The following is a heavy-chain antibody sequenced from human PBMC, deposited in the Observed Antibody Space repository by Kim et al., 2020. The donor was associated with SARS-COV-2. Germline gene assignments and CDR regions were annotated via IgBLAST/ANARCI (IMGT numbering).Heavy chain of an antibody. CDR1: GGSISSGSYY. V-gene: IGHV4-61*02. CDR3: ATGGFWSGSYYFDY. D-gene: IGHD3-3*01. Sequence: SETLSLTCTVSGGSISSGSYYWSWIRQPAGKGLEWIGRIYTSGSTNYNPSLKSRVTISVDTSKNQFSLKLSSVTAADTAVYYCATGGFWSGSYYFDYWGQGTLVTVSS. J-gene: IGHJ4*02. CDR2: IYTSGST.